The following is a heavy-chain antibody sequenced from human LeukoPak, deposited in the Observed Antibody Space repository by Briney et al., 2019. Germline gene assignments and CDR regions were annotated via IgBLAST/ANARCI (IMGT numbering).Heavy chain of an antibody. V-gene: IGHV3-48*01. CDR1: GFTFSSYS. CDR3: ARDRWDIVVVPAAREIDY. D-gene: IGHD2-2*01. Sequence: PGGSLRLSCAASGFTFSSYSMNWVRQAPGKGLEWVSYISSSSSTIYYADSVKGRFTISRDNAKNSLYLQINSLRAEDTAVYFCARDRWDIVVVPAAREIDYWGQGTLVTVSS. CDR2: ISSSSSTI. J-gene: IGHJ4*02.